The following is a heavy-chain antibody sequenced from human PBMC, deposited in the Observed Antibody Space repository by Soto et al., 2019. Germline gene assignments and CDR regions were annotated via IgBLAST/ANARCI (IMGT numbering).Heavy chain of an antibody. J-gene: IGHJ6*02. Sequence: SGPTLVNPTQTLTLTCTFSGFSLNSYQMRVNWVRQAPGKALEWLARVDWDDDKFYNASLKTRLTISRDTSKNQVVLTMTNMDPVDTATYYCARAPAGDCKNGMDVWGQGTTVTVSS. D-gene: IGHD2-21*02. CDR2: VDWDDDK. V-gene: IGHV2-70*04. CDR1: GFSLNSYQMR. CDR3: ARAPAGDCKNGMDV.